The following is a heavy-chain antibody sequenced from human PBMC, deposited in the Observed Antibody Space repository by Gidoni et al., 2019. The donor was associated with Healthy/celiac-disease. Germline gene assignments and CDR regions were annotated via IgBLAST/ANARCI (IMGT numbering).Heavy chain of an antibody. CDR3: ARVGIAARRGFDY. CDR2: INHSGST. Sequence: QVQLQQWGAGLLKPSETLSLTCAVYGGSFSGYYWSLIRQPPGKGLEWIGEINHSGSTNYNPSRKSRVTISVDTSKNQFSLKLSSVTAADTAVYYCARVGIAARRGFDYWGQGTLVTVSS. J-gene: IGHJ4*02. V-gene: IGHV4-34*01. D-gene: IGHD6-6*01. CDR1: GGSFSGYY.